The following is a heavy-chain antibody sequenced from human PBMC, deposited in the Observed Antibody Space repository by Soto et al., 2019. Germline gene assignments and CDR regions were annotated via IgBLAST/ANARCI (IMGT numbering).Heavy chain of an antibody. Sequence: VQLLESGGGLIQPGGSLRLSCAASGFTFSYGIHWLRQAPGKGLEWVAYISYDSSNKFYGDSVKGRFTISRDYSKNTQCLQMNSLRAEDTAVYYCAKLVIGYCSGNTCDDYWGQGTLVAVSS. CDR3: AKLVIGYCSGNTCDDY. D-gene: IGHD2-15*01. CDR1: GFTFSYG. CDR2: ISYDSSNK. J-gene: IGHJ4*02. V-gene: IGHV3-30*18.